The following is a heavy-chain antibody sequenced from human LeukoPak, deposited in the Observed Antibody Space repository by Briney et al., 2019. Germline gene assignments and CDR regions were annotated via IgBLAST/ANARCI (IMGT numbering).Heavy chain of an antibody. CDR3: TREDYGVDS. D-gene: IGHD3-16*01. CDR2: TKQDGSEN. V-gene: IGHV3-7*01. CDR1: GFTFSGFW. J-gene: IGHJ4*02. Sequence: GVSLRLCCAASGFTFSGFWMSWVRQARGKGLEWVANTKQDGSENYYVDSVKGRFIISRDNARNSLYLQMNSLRAEDTAMYYCTREDYGVDSWGQGTLVTVAS.